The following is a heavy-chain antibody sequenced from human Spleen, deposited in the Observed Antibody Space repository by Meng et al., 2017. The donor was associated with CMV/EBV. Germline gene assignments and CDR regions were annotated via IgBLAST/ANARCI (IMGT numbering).Heavy chain of an antibody. J-gene: IGHJ4*02. V-gene: IGHV3-21*01. Sequence: EVQLVGSXXXXXKPXGXXXLSCAASGFTFSSYSMNWVRQAPGKGLEWVSSISSSSSYIYYADSVKGRFTISRDNAKNSLYLQMNSLRVEDTAVYYCARGPYSSEYYFDYWGQGTLVTVSS. CDR3: ARGPYSSEYYFDY. CDR2: ISSSSSYI. D-gene: IGHD6-19*01. CDR1: GFTFSSYS.